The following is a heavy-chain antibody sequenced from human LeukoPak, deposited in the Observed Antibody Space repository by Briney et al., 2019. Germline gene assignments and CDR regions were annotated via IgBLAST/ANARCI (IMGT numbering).Heavy chain of an antibody. CDR2: ISWNSGSI. J-gene: IGHJ4*02. CDR3: AKAPQYCSGDCYYFDY. V-gene: IGHV3-9*01. Sequence: PGGSLRLSCAASGFTFADYAMHWVRQAPGKGLEWVSGISWNSGSIGYADSVKGRFTISRDNAKNSLYLQMNSLRAEDTALYYCAKAPQYCSGDCYYFDYWGQGTLVTVSS. D-gene: IGHD2-21*02. CDR1: GFTFADYA.